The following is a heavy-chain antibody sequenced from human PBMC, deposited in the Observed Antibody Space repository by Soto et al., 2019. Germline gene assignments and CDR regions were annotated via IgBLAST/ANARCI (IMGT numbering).Heavy chain of an antibody. Sequence: ASVKVSCKASGYTFTGYYMHWVRQAPGQGLEWMGWINPNSGGTNYAQKFQGRVTMTRDTSISTAYMELSRLRSDDTAVYYCARGSPRRRFLEWLLYEDFDYWGQGTLVTVS. CDR2: INPNSGGT. CDR3: ARGSPRRRFLEWLLYEDFDY. J-gene: IGHJ4*02. CDR1: GYTFTGYY. D-gene: IGHD3-3*01. V-gene: IGHV1-2*02.